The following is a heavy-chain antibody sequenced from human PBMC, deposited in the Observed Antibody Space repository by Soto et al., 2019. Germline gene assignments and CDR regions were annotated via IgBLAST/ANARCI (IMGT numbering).Heavy chain of an antibody. Sequence: PSETLSLTCAVYGGSFSDHHWTWIRQPPGQGLEWIGEVNHSGTTNYNSSLKNRVIVSADTSKNQLSMKLSSATAADTAVYYCARSMYSTSAQLYYGMDVWGQGTTVTVSS. CDR3: ARSMYSTSAQLYYGMDV. CDR2: VNHSGTT. J-gene: IGHJ6*02. D-gene: IGHD6-6*01. CDR1: GGSFSDHH. V-gene: IGHV4-34*10.